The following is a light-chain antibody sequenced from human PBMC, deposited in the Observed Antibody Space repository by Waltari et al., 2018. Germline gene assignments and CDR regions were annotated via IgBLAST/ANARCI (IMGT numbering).Light chain of an antibody. CDR1: QSVGSN. V-gene: IGKV3-11*01. CDR3: QHRSNLIT. Sequence: EIVLTQSPATLSLSPGERATLSCRASQSVGSNLAWYQQNSGPAPGLLIYDVSRRATGTPARFIGSGSGTDFTLTISSLEPEDFAVYYCQHRSNLITFGQGTRLEIK. J-gene: IGKJ5*01. CDR2: DVS.